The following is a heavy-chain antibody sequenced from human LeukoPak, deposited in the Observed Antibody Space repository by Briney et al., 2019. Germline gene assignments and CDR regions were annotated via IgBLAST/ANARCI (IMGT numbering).Heavy chain of an antibody. CDR3: AKDIVVSGYYGMDV. D-gene: IGHD2-21*01. J-gene: IGHJ6*02. CDR1: GFTFSSSS. V-gene: IGHV3-23*01. CDR2: IRTNGGST. Sequence: GGSLRLSCAASGFTFSSSSMSWVRQAPGKGLEWVSSIRTNGGSTYYADSVKGRFTISRDNSKNRLYLQMNSLRAEDTAVYYCAKDIVVSGYYGMDVWGQGTTVTVSS.